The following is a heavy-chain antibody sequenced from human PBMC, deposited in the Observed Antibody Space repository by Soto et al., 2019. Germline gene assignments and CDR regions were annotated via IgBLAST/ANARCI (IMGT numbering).Heavy chain of an antibody. J-gene: IGHJ4*02. Sequence: QVQLQESGPGLVKPSGTLSLTCAVSGGSISSSNWWSWVRQPPGKGLEWIGEIYHSGSTNYNPSPRSRVTIAVDKSTSRFSPKLSSGSAAVTAVEYCARAAMVGSGWPVDYWGQGTLVTVSP. V-gene: IGHV4-4*02. CDR1: GGSISSSNW. D-gene: IGHD6-25*01. CDR2: IYHSGST. CDR3: ARAAMVGSGWPVDY.